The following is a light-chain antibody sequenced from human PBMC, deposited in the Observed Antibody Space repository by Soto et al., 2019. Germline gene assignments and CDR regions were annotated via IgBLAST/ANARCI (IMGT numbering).Light chain of an antibody. V-gene: IGKV1-5*01. Sequence: DIQMTQSPSTLSASVGDRVTITCRTSQTISSWLAWYQLKPGKAPKLLIYDASSLESGVPSRFSGSGSGTEFTLTISSLQPDDFASYYCQQYSTYAGKFGQGTKVDIK. CDR2: DAS. CDR1: QTISSW. J-gene: IGKJ1*01. CDR3: QQYSTYAGK.